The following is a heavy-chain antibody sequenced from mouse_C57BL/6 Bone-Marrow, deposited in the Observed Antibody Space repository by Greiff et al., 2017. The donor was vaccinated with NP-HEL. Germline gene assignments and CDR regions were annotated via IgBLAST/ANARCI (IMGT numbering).Heavy chain of an antibody. CDR3: AILDYYGSSYGYFDV. J-gene: IGHJ1*03. CDR2: FHPYNDDT. CDR1: GYTFTTYP. D-gene: IGHD1-1*01. V-gene: IGHV1-47*01. Sequence: VQLKQSGAELVKPGASVKMSCKASGYTFTTYPIEWMKQNHGKSLEWIGNFHPYNDDTKYNEKFKGKATLTVEKSSSTVYLELSRLTSDDSAVYYCAILDYYGSSYGYFDVWGTGTTVTVSS.